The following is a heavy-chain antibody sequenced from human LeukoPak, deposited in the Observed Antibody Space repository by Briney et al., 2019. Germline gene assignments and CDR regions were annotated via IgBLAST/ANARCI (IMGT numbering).Heavy chain of an antibody. J-gene: IGHJ4*02. CDR2: INHSGST. D-gene: IGHD3-10*01. Sequence: PSETLSLTCAVYGGSFSGQDWSWVRQPPGKGLEWIGEINHSGSTNYTPSLKSRVTISVDTSKNQFSLKLSAVTAADTAVYYCARAVGGDGSGSLWGPGTLVTVSS. CDR3: ARAVGGDGSGSL. V-gene: IGHV4-34*01. CDR1: GGSFSGQD.